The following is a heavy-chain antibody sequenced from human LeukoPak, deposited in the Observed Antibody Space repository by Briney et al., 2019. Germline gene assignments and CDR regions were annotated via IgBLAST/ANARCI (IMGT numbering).Heavy chain of an antibody. CDR3: ARTNYDILTGRTFDY. CDR2: IYYSGST. CDR1: GGSISSSSYY. J-gene: IGHJ4*02. Sequence: SETLSLTCTVSGGSISSSSYYWGWIRQPPGKGLEWIGSIYYSGSTYYNPSLKSRVTISVDTSKNQFSLKLSSVTAADTAVYYCARTNYDILTGRTFDYWGQGTLVTVSS. V-gene: IGHV4-39*01. D-gene: IGHD3-9*01.